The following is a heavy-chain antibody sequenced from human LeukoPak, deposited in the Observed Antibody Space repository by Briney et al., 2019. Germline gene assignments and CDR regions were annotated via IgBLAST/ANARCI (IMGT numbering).Heavy chain of an antibody. D-gene: IGHD2-2*01. J-gene: IGHJ4*02. CDR1: GGSISSSSYY. Sequence: SETLSLTCTVSGGSISSSSYYWGWIRQPPGKGLEWIGSIYYSGSTYYNPSLKSRVTISVDTSKNQFSLKLSSVTAADTAVYYCARRRPGRSVVVPASPYDYWGQGTLVTVSS. CDR3: ARRRPGRSVVVPASPYDY. CDR2: IYYSGST. V-gene: IGHV4-39*01.